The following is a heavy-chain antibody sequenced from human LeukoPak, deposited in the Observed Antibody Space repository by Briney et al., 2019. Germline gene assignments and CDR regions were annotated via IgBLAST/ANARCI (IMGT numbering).Heavy chain of an antibody. CDR3: ARAPRYGDYVLFFDY. CDR1: GLTFSSYS. V-gene: IGHV3-21*01. Sequence: PGGSLRLSCAASGLTFSSYSMNWVRQAPGKGLEWVSSISSSSSYIYYADSVKGRFTISRDNAKNSLYLQMNSLRAEDTAVYYCARAPRYGDYVLFFDYWGQGTLVTVSS. D-gene: IGHD4-17*01. CDR2: ISSSSSYI. J-gene: IGHJ4*02.